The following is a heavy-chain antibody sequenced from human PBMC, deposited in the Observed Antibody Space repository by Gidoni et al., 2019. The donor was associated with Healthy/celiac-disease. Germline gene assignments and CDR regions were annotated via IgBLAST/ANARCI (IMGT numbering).Heavy chain of an antibody. D-gene: IGHD3-22*01. V-gene: IGHV3-23*01. J-gene: IGHJ5*02. CDR3: AKSPGSDSSGSGGWFDP. Sequence: EVQLLESGGGLVQPGGSLRLSCAASGFPFSSYAMSWVRQAPGKRLEWVSAISGSGGSTYYADSVKGRFTISRDNSKNTLYLQMNSLRAEDTAVYYCAKSPGSDSSGSGGWFDPWGQGTLVTVSS. CDR2: ISGSGGST. CDR1: GFPFSSYA.